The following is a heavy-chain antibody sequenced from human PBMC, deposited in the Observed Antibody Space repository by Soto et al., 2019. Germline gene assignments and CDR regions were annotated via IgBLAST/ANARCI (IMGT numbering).Heavy chain of an antibody. J-gene: IGHJ4*02. CDR1: GFSLSTSGVG. D-gene: IGHD3-3*01. CDR3: AHSGENHGDFWSGYYAYFDY. V-gene: IGHV2-5*02. Sequence: QITLKESGPTLVKPTQTLTLTCTFSGFSLSTSGVGVGWIRQPPGKALEWLALIYWDDDKRYSPSLTSRLTITNDTSKNQVVLTMTNMDPVDTATYYCAHSGENHGDFWSGYYAYFDYWGQGTLVTVSS. CDR2: IYWDDDK.